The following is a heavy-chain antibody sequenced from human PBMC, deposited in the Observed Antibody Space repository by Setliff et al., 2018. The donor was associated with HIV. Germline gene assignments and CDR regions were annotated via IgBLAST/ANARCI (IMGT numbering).Heavy chain of an antibody. Sequence: SVKVSCKASGGTFSSYGISWVRQDPGQGLEWMGAIIPMFGTGFYAQKFQGRVTITTDESRTTSYMELSSLRFEDTAVYFCARVAHSSSYHYYGMDVWGQGTTVTVSS. V-gene: IGHV1-69*05. CDR2: IIPMFGTG. CDR1: GGTFSSYG. CDR3: ARVAHSSSYHYYGMDV. D-gene: IGHD6-19*01. J-gene: IGHJ6*02.